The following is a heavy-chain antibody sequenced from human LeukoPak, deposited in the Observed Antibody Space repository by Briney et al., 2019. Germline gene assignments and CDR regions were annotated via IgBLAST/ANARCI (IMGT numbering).Heavy chain of an antibody. D-gene: IGHD5-12*01. J-gene: IGHJ4*02. CDR1: GFTFSSYS. CDR3: ARIGSGNDYYFDY. V-gene: IGHV3-21*01. CDR2: ISSSSSYI. Sequence: GGSLRLSCAASGFTFSSYSMNWVRQAPGKGLEWVSSISSSSSYIYYADSVKGRSTISRDNAKNSLYLQMNSLRAEDTAVYYCARIGSGNDYYFDYWGQGTLVTVSS.